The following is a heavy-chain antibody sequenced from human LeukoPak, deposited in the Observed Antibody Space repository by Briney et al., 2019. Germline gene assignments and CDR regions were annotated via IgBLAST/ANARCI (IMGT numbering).Heavy chain of an antibody. D-gene: IGHD3-22*01. CDR2: IYYSGST. CDR1: GGSISSSNW. V-gene: IGHV4-4*02. CDR3: ARHDYYDSSGIGAFDI. J-gene: IGHJ3*02. Sequence: PSETLSLTCAVSGGSISSSNWWSWVRQPPGTGLEWIGSIYYSGSTYYNPSLKSRVTISVDTSKNQFSLKLSSVTAADTAVYYCARHDYYDSSGIGAFDIWGQGTMVTVSS.